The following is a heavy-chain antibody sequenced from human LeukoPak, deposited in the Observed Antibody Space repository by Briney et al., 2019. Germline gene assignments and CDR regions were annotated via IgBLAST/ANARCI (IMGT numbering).Heavy chain of an antibody. Sequence: ASVKVPCKASGYTFTSYAMHWVRQAPGQRLEWMGWINAGNGNTKYSQKFQGRVTITRDTSASTAYMELSSLRSEDTAVYYCARYQLLLDAFDIWGQGTMVTVSS. CDR1: GYTFTSYA. CDR3: ARYQLLLDAFDI. V-gene: IGHV1-3*01. CDR2: INAGNGNT. J-gene: IGHJ3*02. D-gene: IGHD2-2*01.